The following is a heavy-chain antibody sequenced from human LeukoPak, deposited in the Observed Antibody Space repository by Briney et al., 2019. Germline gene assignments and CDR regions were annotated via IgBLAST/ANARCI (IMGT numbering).Heavy chain of an antibody. V-gene: IGHV4-59*01. D-gene: IGHD2-15*01. CDR1: GGSISSYY. CDR2: IHYSAST. Sequence: SETLSLTCTVSGGSISSYYWSWIRQPPGKGLEWIGYIHYSASTNYNPSLKSRVTISVDTSKNQFSLKLSSVTAADTAVYYCAREAPICSGGACYDYWGQGTLVTVSS. CDR3: AREAPICSGGACYDY. J-gene: IGHJ4*02.